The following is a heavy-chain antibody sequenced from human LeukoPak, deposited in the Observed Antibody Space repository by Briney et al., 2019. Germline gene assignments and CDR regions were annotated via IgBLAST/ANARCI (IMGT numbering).Heavy chain of an antibody. CDR2: IYISGST. D-gene: IGHD6-19*01. V-gene: IGHV4-4*07. J-gene: IGHJ6*03. CDR1: GGSISSYY. CDR3: AGGTLRVAANYYYYYYMDV. Sequence: SETLSLTCTVSGGSISSYYWSWIRQPAGKGLEWIGRIYISGSTNYNPSLKSRVTISVDTSKNQFSLKLSSVTAADTAVYYCAGGTLRVAANYYYYYYMDVWGKGTTVTVSS.